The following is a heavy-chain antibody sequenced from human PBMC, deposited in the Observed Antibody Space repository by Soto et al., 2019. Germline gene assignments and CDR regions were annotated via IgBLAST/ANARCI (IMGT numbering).Heavy chain of an antibody. Sequence: PSETLSLTCTVSGGSISNYYCNWIRQPAGKGLEWIGRIDTSGSTNYNPSLKSRVTMSVDTSKQEFSLKLSSVTAADTALYYCARGRQDFCSGPFDYWGRGALVTVYS. CDR1: GGSISNYY. J-gene: IGHJ4*02. CDR3: ARGRQDFCSGPFDY. V-gene: IGHV4-4*07. CDR2: IDTSGST. D-gene: IGHD3-3*01.